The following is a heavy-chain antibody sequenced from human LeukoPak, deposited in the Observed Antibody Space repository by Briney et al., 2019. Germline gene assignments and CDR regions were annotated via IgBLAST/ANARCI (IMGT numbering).Heavy chain of an antibody. V-gene: IGHV3-23*01. J-gene: IGHJ4*02. CDR1: GFTFSSYA. D-gene: IGHD6-13*01. CDR2: ISDNGGST. CDR3: AKPPPDSSSWLFDY. Sequence: GGSLRLSCAASGFTFSSYAMSWVRQAPGKGLEWVSTISDNGGSTYYADSVKGRFTNSRDNSKNTLYLQMNSLRAEDTAVYYCAKPPPDSSSWLFDYWGQGALVTVSS.